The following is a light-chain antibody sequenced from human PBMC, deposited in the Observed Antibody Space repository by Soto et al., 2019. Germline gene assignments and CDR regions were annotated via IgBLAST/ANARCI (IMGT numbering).Light chain of an antibody. CDR2: NVS. J-gene: IGLJ1*01. CDR1: SSDVGDYNF. V-gene: IGLV2-8*01. Sequence: QSALTQPPSASGSPGQSVTLSCTGTSSDVGDYNFVSWDQQHPGKAPKLMIYNVSERSSGVPDRFSSSKSGNTASLTVSGLQAEDEADYYCTSCSGSNNYGFGTGTKRTVL. CDR3: TSCSGSNNYG.